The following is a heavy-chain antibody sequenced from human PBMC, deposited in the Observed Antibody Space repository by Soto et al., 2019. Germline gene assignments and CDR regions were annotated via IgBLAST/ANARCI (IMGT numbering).Heavy chain of an antibody. V-gene: IGHV4-61*08. CDR1: GGSISSGGYY. D-gene: IGHD3-3*01. Sequence: SETLSLTCTVSGGSISSGGYYWSWIRQHPGKGLEWIGYIYYSGSTNYNPSLKSRVTISVDTSKNQFSLKLSSVTAADTAVYYCARFGGITIFGVVTPDNWFDPWGQGTLVTVSS. J-gene: IGHJ5*02. CDR2: IYYSGST. CDR3: ARFGGITIFGVVTPDNWFDP.